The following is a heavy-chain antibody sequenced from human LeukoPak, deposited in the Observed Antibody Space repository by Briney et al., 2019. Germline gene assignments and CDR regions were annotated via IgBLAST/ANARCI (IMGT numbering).Heavy chain of an antibody. V-gene: IGHV3-23*01. CDR3: AKVGFSEMEWLLYSDH. CDR2: ISGSSGHT. CDR1: ALTFSSYA. Sequence: GGSLILCCATSALTFSSYAMSWVRQAPRKGLEWVSAISGSSGHTYYADSVKGRFTISRDNSKNTLYLQMNSLRAEDTAVYYCAKVGFSEMEWLLYSDHWGQGTLVTVSS. D-gene: IGHD3-3*01. J-gene: IGHJ4*02.